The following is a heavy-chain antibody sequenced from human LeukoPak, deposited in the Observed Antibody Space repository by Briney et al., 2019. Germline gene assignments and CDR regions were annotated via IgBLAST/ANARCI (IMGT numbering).Heavy chain of an antibody. V-gene: IGHV3-23*01. D-gene: IGHD6-19*01. Sequence: PGGSLRLFCTASGLTFRSYAMNRVRQAPGKGLESVSGIGAGGPFTYSAASVKARFSIFRDSSRNTLYLQINSLRAEDTAVCYCARGSLSGWYPAADYWGQGTLVTVSS. J-gene: IGHJ4*02. CDR2: IGAGGPFT. CDR3: ARGSLSGWYPAADY. CDR1: GLTFRSYA.